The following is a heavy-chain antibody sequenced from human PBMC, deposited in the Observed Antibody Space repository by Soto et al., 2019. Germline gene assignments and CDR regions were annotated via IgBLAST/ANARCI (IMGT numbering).Heavy chain of an antibody. CDR2: ISWNSGSI. CDR1: GFTFDDYA. CDR3: AKGPPVD. V-gene: IGHV3-9*01. J-gene: IGHJ4*02. Sequence: EVQLVESGGGLVQPGRSPRLSCAASGFTFDDYAMHWVRQAPGKGLEWVSGISWNSGSIGYADSVKGRFTISRDNAKNSLYLQMNSLRAEDTALYYCAKGPPVDWGQGTLVTVSS. D-gene: IGHD2-15*01.